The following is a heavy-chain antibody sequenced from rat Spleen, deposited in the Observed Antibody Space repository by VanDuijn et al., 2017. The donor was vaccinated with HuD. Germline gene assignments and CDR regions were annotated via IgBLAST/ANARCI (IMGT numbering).Heavy chain of an antibody. CDR2: ISSSSATI. D-gene: IGHD1-10*01. CDR3: ARRGNCAFVY. CDR1: GFTFSDYG. J-gene: IGHJ3*01. Sequence: EVQLVESGGGLVQPGRSLKLSCVASGFTFSDYGMNWIRQAPGKGLEWVAYISSSSATIYYADTVKGRYTISRDNAQKTLYLQRSSLRSEDTAVYFCARRGNCAFVYWGQGTLVTVSS. V-gene: IGHV5-34*01.